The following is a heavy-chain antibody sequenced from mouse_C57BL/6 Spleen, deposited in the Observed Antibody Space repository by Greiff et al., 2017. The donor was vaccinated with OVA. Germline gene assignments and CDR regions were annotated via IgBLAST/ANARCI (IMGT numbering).Heavy chain of an antibody. V-gene: IGHV1-52*01. J-gene: IGHJ4*01. CDR2: IDPSDSDT. CDR3: ARRGTVVADAMDY. Sequence: QVQLQQPGAELVRPGSSVKLSCKASGYTFTSYWMHWVKQRPIQGLEWIGNIDPSDSDTHYNQKFKDKATLTVDKSSSTAYMQLSSLTSEDSSVYYGARRGTVVADAMDYWGQGTSVTVSS. D-gene: IGHD1-1*01. CDR1: GYTFTSYW.